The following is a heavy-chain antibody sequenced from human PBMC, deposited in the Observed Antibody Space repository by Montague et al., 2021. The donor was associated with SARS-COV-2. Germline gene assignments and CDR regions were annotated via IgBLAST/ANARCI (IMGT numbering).Heavy chain of an antibody. D-gene: IGHD2-21*01. CDR1: GGSISRYY. CDR3: ARTPGQIAGDAFDI. V-gene: IGHV4-59*01. J-gene: IGHJ3*02. CDR2: IYYSGST. Sequence: SETLSLTCTGSGGSISRYYWSWIRQPPGKGLEWIGYIYYSGSTNYNPSLKSRVTISVDTSKNQFSLKLSSVTAADTAVYYCARTPGQIAGDAFDIWGRGTMVTVSS.